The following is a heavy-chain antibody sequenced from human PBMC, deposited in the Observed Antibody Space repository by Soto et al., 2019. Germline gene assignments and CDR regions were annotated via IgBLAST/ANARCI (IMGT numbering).Heavy chain of an antibody. V-gene: IGHV3-23*01. Sequence: EVQLLESGGGLVQPGGSLRLSCSASGFTFTSYAMSWVRQAPGKGLEWVSGISGSGGDTKSADSVKGLFTISRDNFKNMLYLQMNSLTAEDTAVYYCAKHDSWALYNAGVDSWGQGTIVTVSS. CDR1: GFTFTSYA. J-gene: IGHJ4*02. CDR3: AKHDSWALYNAGVDS. CDR2: ISGSGGDT. D-gene: IGHD3-3*01.